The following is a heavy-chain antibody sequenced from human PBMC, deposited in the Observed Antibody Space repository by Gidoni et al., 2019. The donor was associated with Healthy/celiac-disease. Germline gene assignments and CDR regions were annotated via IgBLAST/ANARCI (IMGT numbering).Heavy chain of an antibody. CDR2: IKLDGSEK. CDR3: ARDAGGVVVTGDAFDI. D-gene: IGHD3-22*01. V-gene: IGHV3-7*01. Sequence: ELKLGAYGGGLVQHGGALRLSGAASGFTFSSSWMSWVRQAPGKGLECVANIKLDGSEKYYVDSVKGRFTISSDNAKNLLYRQMNSLRAEDTAVYYCARDAGGVVVTGDAFDIWGQGTMVTVSS. CDR1: GFTFSSSW. J-gene: IGHJ3*02.